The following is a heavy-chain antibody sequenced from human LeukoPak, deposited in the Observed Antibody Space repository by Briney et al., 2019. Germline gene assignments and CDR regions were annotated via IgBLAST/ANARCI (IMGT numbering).Heavy chain of an antibody. CDR1: GGSFSGYY. V-gene: IGHV4-34*01. CDR2: INLSGTT. Sequence: LKPSETLSLTCAVYGGSFSGYYWSWIRQPPGQGLEWIGEINLSGTTNYNPSLKSRVTISVDTSKNQFSLKLSSVTAADTAVYYCASRRAVAGRGDYFDYWGQGTLVTVSS. J-gene: IGHJ4*02. CDR3: ASRRAVAGRGDYFDY. D-gene: IGHD6-19*01.